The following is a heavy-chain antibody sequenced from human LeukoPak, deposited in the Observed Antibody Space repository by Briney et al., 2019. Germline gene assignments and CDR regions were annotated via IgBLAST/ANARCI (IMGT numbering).Heavy chain of an antibody. J-gene: IGHJ4*02. Sequence: GGSLKLSCAVSGFTFSGSTMHWVRQASGKGLEWVGRIRSKANGYATAYAASVKGKFTISRDDSKNTAYLQMNSLKAEDTAVYYCTRSTSDSSSSRFDYWGQGALVTVSS. CDR3: TRSTSDSSSSRFDY. D-gene: IGHD3-22*01. V-gene: IGHV3-73*01. CDR2: IRSKANGYAT. CDR1: GFTFSGST.